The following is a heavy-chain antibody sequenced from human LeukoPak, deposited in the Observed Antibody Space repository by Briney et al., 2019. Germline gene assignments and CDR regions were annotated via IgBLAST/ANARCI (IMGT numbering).Heavy chain of an antibody. CDR3: ASAAQDSSSGARPFDY. V-gene: IGHV3-9*01. CDR2: IGWNSGSI. J-gene: IGHJ4*02. D-gene: IGHD6-19*01. Sequence: PGRSLRLSCAASGFTFDDYAMHWVRQAPGKGLEWVSGIGWNSGSIGYADSVKGRFTISRDNAKNSLYLQMNSLRAEDTALYYCASAAQDSSSGARPFDYWGQGTLVTVSS. CDR1: GFTFDDYA.